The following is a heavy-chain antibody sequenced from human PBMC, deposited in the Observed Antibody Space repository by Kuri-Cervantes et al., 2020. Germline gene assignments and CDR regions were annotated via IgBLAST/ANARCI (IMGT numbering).Heavy chain of an antibody. J-gene: IGHJ5*02. CDR3: ARHLRYFDWLLIGSWFDP. V-gene: IGHV4-39*01. CDR1: GDSISSGNW. Sequence: ESLKISCAVFGDSISSGNWWSWVRQSPEKGLEWIGSIYYSGSTYYNPSLKSRVTISVDTSKNQFSLKLSSVTAADTAVYYCARHLRYFDWLLIGSWFDPWGQGTLVTVSS. D-gene: IGHD3-9*01. CDR2: IYYSGST.